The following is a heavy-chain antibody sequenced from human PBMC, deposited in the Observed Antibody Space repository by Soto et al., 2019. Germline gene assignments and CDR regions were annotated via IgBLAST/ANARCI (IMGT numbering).Heavy chain of an antibody. CDR1: GFTFSSYG. J-gene: IGHJ4*02. CDR3: AKAIQPSFIVFLFDF. CDR2: ISKDGSDT. D-gene: IGHD3-16*02. Sequence: QVQLVESGGGVVQPGRSLRLSCAASGFTFSSYGMHWVRQAPGKGLEWVAVISKDGSDTYQADSVQGRFTISRDNSKNTLYLQMNSLRPEDTAVYYCAKAIQPSFIVFLFDFWGQGTLVTVSS. V-gene: IGHV3-30*18.